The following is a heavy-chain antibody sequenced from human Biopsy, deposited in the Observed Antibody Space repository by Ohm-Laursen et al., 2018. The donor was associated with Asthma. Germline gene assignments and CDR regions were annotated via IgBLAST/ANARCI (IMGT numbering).Heavy chain of an antibody. D-gene: IGHD3-22*01. J-gene: IGHJ3*01. V-gene: IGHV1-2*06. CDR2: INPNGGAT. Sequence: ASVKVSCKSSGYTFNSAGITWVRQAPGLGLEWMGRINPNGGATIYAQKFQGRVTMTRDTSISTAYMELNRLRSDDTAVYYCARDALHDNSAYIGDAFDFWGQGTMVTVPS. CDR1: GYTFNSAG. CDR3: ARDALHDNSAYIGDAFDF.